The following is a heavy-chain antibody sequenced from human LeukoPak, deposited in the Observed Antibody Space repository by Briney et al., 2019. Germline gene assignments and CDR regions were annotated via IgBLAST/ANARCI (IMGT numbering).Heavy chain of an antibody. CDR1: GVSFSSGSYY. CDR3: ARRAAIENYFDY. Sequence: SETLSLTCTVSGVSFSSGSYYWSWIRQPAGKGLEWVGRIYKSGNTNYNPSLKSRVTISEDTSKNQFSLKLISVTAVDTAVYYCARRAAIENYFDYWGQGTLVTVSS. CDR2: IYKSGNT. V-gene: IGHV4-61*02. J-gene: IGHJ4*02. D-gene: IGHD2-21*01.